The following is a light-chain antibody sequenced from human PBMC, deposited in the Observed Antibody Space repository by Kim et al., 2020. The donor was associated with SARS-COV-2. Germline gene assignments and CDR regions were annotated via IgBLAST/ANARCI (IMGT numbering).Light chain of an antibody. CDR2: DAS. Sequence: ASVGDRVTITCRASQSIGNSLAWYQQKPGKAPKFLIYDASNLETGVPLRFSGSGSGTEFALTISSLQPDDFATYHCQQYDDYPWTFGQGTKVDIK. CDR1: QSIGNS. J-gene: IGKJ1*01. V-gene: IGKV1-5*01. CDR3: QQYDDYPWT.